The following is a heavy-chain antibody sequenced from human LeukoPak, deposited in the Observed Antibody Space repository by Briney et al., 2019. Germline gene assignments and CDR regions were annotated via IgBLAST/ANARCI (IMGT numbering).Heavy chain of an antibody. J-gene: IGHJ6*02. Sequence: SVKVSCKASGFTFTSSAVQWVRQARGQRLEWISWIVVGSGNTNYAQKFQERVTITRDMSTSTAYMELSSLRSEDTAVYYCAAERTSRPYYYYGMDVWGQGTTVTVSS. CDR3: AAERTSRPYYYYGMDV. CDR2: IVVGSGNT. V-gene: IGHV1-58*01. D-gene: IGHD2-2*01. CDR1: GFTFTSSA.